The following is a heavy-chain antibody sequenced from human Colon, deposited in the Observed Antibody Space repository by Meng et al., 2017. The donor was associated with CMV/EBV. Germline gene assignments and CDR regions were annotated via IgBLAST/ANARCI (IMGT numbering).Heavy chain of an antibody. CDR2: IKQDGSEK. CDR1: GFTFSSYW. Sequence: GGSLRLSCAASGFTFSSYWMTWVRQAPGKGREWVANIKQDGSEKYYVDSVEGRFTNSRDNAKNSLFLQMNSLRAEDTAMYYCAGNARGSGYWGQGTLVTVSS. D-gene: IGHD3-10*01. CDR3: AGNARGSGY. V-gene: IGHV3-7*01. J-gene: IGHJ4*02.